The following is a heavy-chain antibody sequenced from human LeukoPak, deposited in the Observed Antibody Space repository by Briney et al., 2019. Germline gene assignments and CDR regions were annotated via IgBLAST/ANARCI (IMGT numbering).Heavy chain of an antibody. D-gene: IGHD5-18*01. CDR3: ASARGYLDTASFDY. V-gene: IGHV4-59*02. CDR1: GDSVSGYC. J-gene: IGHJ4*02. Sequence: PSETLSLTCIVSGDSVSGYCWNWIRQPPGKGLEWIGYTHHSGNTLYNPSLKSRVTISVDTSKNQFSLKLSSVTAADTAVYYCASARGYLDTASFDYWGQGTLVTVSS. CDR2: THHSGNT.